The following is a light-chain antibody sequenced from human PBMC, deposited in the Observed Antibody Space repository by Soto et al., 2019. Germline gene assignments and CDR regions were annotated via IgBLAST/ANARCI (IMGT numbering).Light chain of an antibody. J-gene: IGLJ1*01. CDR2: DVS. CDR3: SSRTSSSTSYV. Sequence: QSVLTQPASVSGSPGQSITISCTGTSSDVGGYNYVSWYQQHPGKAPKLMIYDVSNRPSGVSNRFSGSKSANTASLTISGLQAEDEADYYCSSRTSSSTSYVFGTGTKLTVL. CDR1: SSDVGGYNY. V-gene: IGLV2-14*01.